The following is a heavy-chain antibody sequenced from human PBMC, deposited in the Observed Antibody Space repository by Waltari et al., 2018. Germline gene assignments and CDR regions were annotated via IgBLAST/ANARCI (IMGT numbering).Heavy chain of an antibody. CDR2: ISGSGGST. V-gene: IGHV3-23*01. D-gene: IGHD6-13*01. J-gene: IGHJ3*02. CDR3: ARGAPGYSSLPGAFDI. CDR1: GFTFSSYA. Sequence: EVQLLESGGGLVQPGGSLRLSCAASGFTFSSYAMSWVRQAPGKGLEWVSAISGSGGSTSYAQKFQGRVTMTRDTSTSTVYMELSSLRSEDTAVYYCARGAPGYSSLPGAFDIWGQGTMVTVSS.